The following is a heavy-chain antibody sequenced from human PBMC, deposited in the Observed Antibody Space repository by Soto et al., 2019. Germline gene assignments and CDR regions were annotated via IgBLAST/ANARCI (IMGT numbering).Heavy chain of an antibody. V-gene: IGHV4-39*07. D-gene: IGHD3-16*02. J-gene: IGHJ4*02. CDR2: IYYSGST. CDR1: GGSISSSSYY. CDR3: ARVSWAPGYRYQYYFDY. Sequence: SETLSLTCTVSGGSISSSSYYWGWIRQPPGKGLEWIGSIYYSGSTYYNPSLKSRVTISVDTSKNQFSLKLSSVTAADTAVYYCARVSWAPGYRYQYYFDYWGQGTLVTVSS.